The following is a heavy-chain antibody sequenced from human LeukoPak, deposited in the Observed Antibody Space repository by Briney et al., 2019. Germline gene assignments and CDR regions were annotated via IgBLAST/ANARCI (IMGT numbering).Heavy chain of an antibody. CDR2: INHSGST. CDR3: ARLLEDFWSGYPSRYTYYYYGMDV. V-gene: IGHV4-34*01. J-gene: IGHJ6*02. Sequence: PSEILSLTCAVYGGSFSGYYWSWIRQPPGKGLEWIGEINHSGSTNYNPSLKSRVTISVDTSKNQFSLKLSSVTAADTAVYYCARLLEDFWSGYPSRYTYYYYGMDVWGQGTTVTVSS. D-gene: IGHD3-3*01. CDR1: GGSFSGYY.